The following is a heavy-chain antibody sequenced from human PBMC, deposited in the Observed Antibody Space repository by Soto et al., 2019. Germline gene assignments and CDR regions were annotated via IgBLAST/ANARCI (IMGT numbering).Heavy chain of an antibody. Sequence: QVQLVESGGGVVQPGRSLRLSCAASGFTFSNYAMHWVRQAPGKGLEWVAVISYDGSNKYYADSVKGRFTISRDNSKNTLYLQTNSLRAEDTAVYYCAKVVRGHCTKGVCTNGYFHYGMDVW. CDR1: GFTFSNYA. CDR2: ISYDGSNK. J-gene: IGHJ6*01. V-gene: IGHV3-30*18. D-gene: IGHD2-8*01. CDR3: AKVVRGHCTKGVCTNGYFHYGMDV.